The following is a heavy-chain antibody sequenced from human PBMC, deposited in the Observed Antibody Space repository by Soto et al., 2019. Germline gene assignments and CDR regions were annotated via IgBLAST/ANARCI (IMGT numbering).Heavy chain of an antibody. D-gene: IGHD4-4*01. CDR1: GGSISSYY. CDR3: VCHNSIADSYYFGY. CDR2: IYYSGST. J-gene: IGHJ4*01. Sequence: SETLSLTCTVSGGSISSYYWSWIRQPPGKGLEWIGYIYYSGSTNYNPSLKSRVTISVDTSKNQFSLKLSSVPAADTAVYPCVCHNSIADSYYFGYLGHRTLGTVS. V-gene: IGHV4-59*08.